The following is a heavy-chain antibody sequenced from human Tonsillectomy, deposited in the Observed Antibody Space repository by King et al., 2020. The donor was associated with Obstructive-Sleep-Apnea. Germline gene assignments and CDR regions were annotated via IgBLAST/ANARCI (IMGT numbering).Heavy chain of an antibody. CDR2: IKSKTDGGTT. D-gene: IGHD3-10*01. Sequence: VQLVESGGGLVKPGGSLRLSCAASGFTFSNAWMSWVRQAPGKGLEWVGRIKSKTDGGTTDYAAPVKGRFTISRDDSKNTLYLQMNSLKTEDTAVYYCTTIWFGELYLTVVLSCWGQGTLVTVSS. CDR1: GFTFSNAW. J-gene: IGHJ4*02. CDR3: TTIWFGELYLTVVLSC. V-gene: IGHV3-15*01.